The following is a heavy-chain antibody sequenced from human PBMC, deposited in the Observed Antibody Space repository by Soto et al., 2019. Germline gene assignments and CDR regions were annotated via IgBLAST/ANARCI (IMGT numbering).Heavy chain of an antibody. CDR2: IYSGGST. Sequence: GGSLRHSCAASGFTVSSNYMSWVRQAPGKGLEWVSVIYSGGSTYYADSVKGRFTISRDNSKNTLYLQMNSLRAEDTAVYYCARVGYDILTVYYDQRYYCYQMDVWGKGTTDTVS. J-gene: IGHJ6*03. CDR3: ARVGYDILTVYYDQRYYCYQMDV. V-gene: IGHV3-66*01. CDR1: GFTVSSNY. D-gene: IGHD3-9*01.